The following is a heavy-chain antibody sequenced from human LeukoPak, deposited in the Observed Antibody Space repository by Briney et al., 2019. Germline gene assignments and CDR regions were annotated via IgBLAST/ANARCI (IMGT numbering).Heavy chain of an antibody. CDR3: ARHLVVLVVAAFDY. V-gene: IGHV4-39*01. J-gene: IGHJ4*02. CDR2: IYYSGST. Sequence: SETLSLTCTVSGGSISSTSYYCGWIRQPPGKGLEWIGSIYYSGSTYYNPSLKSRATISVDTSKNQFSLKLSSMTAADTAVYYCARHLVVLVVAAFDYWGQGTLVTVSS. CDR1: GGSISSTSYY. D-gene: IGHD2-15*01.